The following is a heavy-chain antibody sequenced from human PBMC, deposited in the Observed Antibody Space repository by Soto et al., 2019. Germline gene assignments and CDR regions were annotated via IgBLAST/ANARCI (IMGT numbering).Heavy chain of an antibody. D-gene: IGHD4-4*01. Sequence: QVQLQESGPGLVKPSQTLSLTCTVSGGSISSGGYYWSWIRQHPGKGLEWIGYIYYSGCTYYIPSLKRRVTLSVDHSKHQFSLKLSSVTAADTAVYYCARVLHYSNYVWFDPWGQGTLVTVSS. J-gene: IGHJ5*02. CDR2: IYYSGCT. V-gene: IGHV4-31*03. CDR1: GGSISSGGYY. CDR3: ARVLHYSNYVWFDP.